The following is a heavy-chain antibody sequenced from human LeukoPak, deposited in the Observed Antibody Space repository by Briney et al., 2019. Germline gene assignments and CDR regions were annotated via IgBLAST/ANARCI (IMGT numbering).Heavy chain of an antibody. V-gene: IGHV3-23*01. J-gene: IGHJ3*02. CDR1: GFTFSSYA. CDR3: AKGLVGAKRGAGAFDI. CDR2: ISGSGGST. Sequence: AGGSLRLSCAASGFTFSSYAMSWVRQAPGKGLEWVSAISGSGGSTYYADSVKGRFTISRDNSKNTLYLQMNSLRAEDTAVYYCAKGLVGAKRGAGAFDIWGQGTMVTVSS. D-gene: IGHD1-26*01.